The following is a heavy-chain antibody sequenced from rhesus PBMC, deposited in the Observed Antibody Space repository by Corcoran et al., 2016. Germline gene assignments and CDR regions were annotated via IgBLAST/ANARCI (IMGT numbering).Heavy chain of an antibody. CDR2: IYGNSAST. CDR3: ARDRSGDYLFDY. J-gene: IGHJ4*01. D-gene: IGHD3-34*01. CDR1: GGSISGYYY. Sequence: QVQLQQWGEGLVKPSETLSLTCAVYGGSISGYYYWSWIRQPPGKGLEWIGYIYGNSASTNYNPSLKNRVTISKDTSKHQFSLKLRSVTAADTAVYYCARDRSGDYLFDYWGQGVLVTVSS. V-gene: IGHV4-73*01.